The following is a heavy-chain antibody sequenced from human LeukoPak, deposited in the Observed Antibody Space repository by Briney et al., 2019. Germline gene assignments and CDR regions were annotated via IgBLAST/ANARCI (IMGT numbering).Heavy chain of an antibody. CDR3: ARMREIAATGISGGDY. J-gene: IGHJ4*02. V-gene: IGHV4-34*01. D-gene: IGHD6-13*01. Sequence: PSETLSLTCAVYGGSFSGFYWSCIRQPPGKGLEWIGEIHHSESTNYNPSLKSRVTISVDTSKNQFSLKLSSVTAADTAVYYCARMREIAATGISGGDYWGQGTLVTVSS. CDR2: IHHSEST. CDR1: GGSFSGFY.